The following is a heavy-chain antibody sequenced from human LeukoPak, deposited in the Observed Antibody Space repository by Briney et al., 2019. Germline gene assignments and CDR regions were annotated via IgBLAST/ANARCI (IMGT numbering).Heavy chain of an antibody. J-gene: IGHJ3*02. CDR3: ASKATYNIAFDI. D-gene: IGHD5-24*01. CDR1: GFTFSSCS. Sequence: GGSLRLSCAASGFTFSSCSMNWVRQAPGKGLEWVSYISSSRSTIYYADSVKGRFTISRDNAKNSLCLQMNSLRAEDTAVYYCASKATYNIAFDIWGQGTMVTVSS. CDR2: ISSSRSTI. V-gene: IGHV3-48*01.